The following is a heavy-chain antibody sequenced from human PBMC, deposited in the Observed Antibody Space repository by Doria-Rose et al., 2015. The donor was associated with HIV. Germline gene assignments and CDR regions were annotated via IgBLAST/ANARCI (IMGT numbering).Heavy chain of an antibody. D-gene: IGHD6-13*01. CDR3: ARIKSSRWYHKYYFDF. CDR1: GVSLSSPGMG. V-gene: IGHV2-26*01. CDR2: IFSDDDR. J-gene: IGHJ4*02. Sequence: QVTLKESGPVLVKPTETLTLTCTVSGVSLSSPGMGVSWIRQPPGKALEWLANIFSDDDRSYKTSLKRRLTISRGTSKRQVVLTMTDMDPVDTATYYCARIKSSRWYHKYYFDFWGQGTLVIVSA.